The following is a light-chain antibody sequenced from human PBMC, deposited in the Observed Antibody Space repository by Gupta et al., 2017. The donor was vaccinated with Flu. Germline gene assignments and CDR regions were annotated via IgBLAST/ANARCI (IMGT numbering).Light chain of an antibody. Sequence: EIVMTQSPATLSVSPGERATLSCGASQSVSSNLAWYQQKPGQVPRLLIYGASTRATGIPARFSGSGSGTEFTLTISSLQSEDFAFYYCQQYDNWPKAFGQGTKVEIK. CDR1: QSVSSN. CDR3: QQYDNWPKA. V-gene: IGKV3-15*01. CDR2: GAS. J-gene: IGKJ1*01.